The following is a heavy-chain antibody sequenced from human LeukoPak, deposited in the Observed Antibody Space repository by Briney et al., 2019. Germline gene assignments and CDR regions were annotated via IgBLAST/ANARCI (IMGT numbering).Heavy chain of an antibody. J-gene: IGHJ3*02. D-gene: IGHD3-22*01. Sequence: SETLSLTCTVSGGSISSGGYYWSWIRQHPGKGLEWIGYIYYSGSTYYNPSLKSRVTISVDTSKNQFSLKLSSVTAADTAVYYCARAPTQGYYDSSGYENDAFDIWGQGTMVTVSS. V-gene: IGHV4-31*03. CDR2: IYYSGST. CDR1: GGSISSGGYY. CDR3: ARAPTQGYYDSSGYENDAFDI.